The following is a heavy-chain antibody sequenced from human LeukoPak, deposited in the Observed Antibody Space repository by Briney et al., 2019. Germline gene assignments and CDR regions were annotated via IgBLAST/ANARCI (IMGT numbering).Heavy chain of an antibody. V-gene: IGHV3-20*04. CDR3: ARGTLKAAATDFDY. CDR1: GFTFSSYG. D-gene: IGHD6-13*01. J-gene: IGHJ4*02. Sequence: GGSLRLSCAASGFTFSSYGMSWVRQAPGKGLEWVCGINWNGGSTGYADSVKGRFTISRDNAKNSLYLQMNSLRAEDTALYYCARGTLKAAATDFDYWGQGTLVTVSS. CDR2: INWNGGST.